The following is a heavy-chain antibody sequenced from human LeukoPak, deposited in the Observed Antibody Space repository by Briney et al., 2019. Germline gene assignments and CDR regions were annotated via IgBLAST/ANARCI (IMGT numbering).Heavy chain of an antibody. CDR2: VFYSGST. Sequence: SETLSLTCTVSGGSISTYYWTWIRQPPGKGLEWVGYVFYSGSTNYNPSLKSRVTISVDTSKNQFSLKLSSVTAADTAVYYCAREGGTTVTNNLDYWGQGTLVTVSS. CDR3: AREGGTTVTNNLDY. D-gene: IGHD4-17*01. V-gene: IGHV4-59*12. CDR1: GGSISTYY. J-gene: IGHJ4*02.